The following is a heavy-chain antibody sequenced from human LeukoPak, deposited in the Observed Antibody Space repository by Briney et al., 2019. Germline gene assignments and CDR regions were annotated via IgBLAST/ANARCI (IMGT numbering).Heavy chain of an antibody. CDR1: GFTFSDYY. Sequence: GGSLRLSCAASGFTFSDYYMSWIRQAPGKGLEWISYISSSSNYKNYADSVQGRFTISRDNAKSSLYLQMNGLIAVDTAVYYCARHGLYDSTDYWTFQHWGQGTLVTVSS. CDR2: ISSSSNYK. D-gene: IGHD3-22*01. CDR3: ARHGLYDSTDYWTFQH. J-gene: IGHJ1*01. V-gene: IGHV3-11*06.